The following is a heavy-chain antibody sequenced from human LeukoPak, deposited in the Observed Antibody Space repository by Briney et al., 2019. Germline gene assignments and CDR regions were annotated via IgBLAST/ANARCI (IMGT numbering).Heavy chain of an antibody. CDR2: INWNGGST. CDR1: GFTFDDYG. V-gene: IGHV3-20*04. CDR3: ARVSGSGSYFDY. D-gene: IGHD3-10*01. J-gene: IGHJ4*02. Sequence: GGSLRLSCVASGFTFDDYGMSWVRQAPGKGLEWVSGINWNGGSTGYADSVKGRFTISRDNAKNSLYLQMNSLRAEDTALHYCARVSGSGSYFDYWGQGTLVTVSS.